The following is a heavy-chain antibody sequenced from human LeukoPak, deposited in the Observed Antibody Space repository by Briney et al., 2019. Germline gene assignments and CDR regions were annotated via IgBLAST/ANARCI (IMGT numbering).Heavy chain of an antibody. V-gene: IGHV1-18*01. CDR2: ISAYNGNT. CDR3: ARDQVLGYCSSTSCYENALDI. J-gene: IGHJ3*02. CDR1: GYTFASYG. D-gene: IGHD2-2*01. Sequence: GASVKVSCKASGYTFASYGISWVRQAPAQGLEWMGCISAYNGNTNYAQKLQGRVTMITDTSTSSVYMELRSLRSDDTAVYYCARDQVLGYCSSTSCYENALDIWGQGTMVSVSS.